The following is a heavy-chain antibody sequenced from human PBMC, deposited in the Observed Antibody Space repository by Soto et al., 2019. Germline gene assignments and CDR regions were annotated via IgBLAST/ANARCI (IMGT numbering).Heavy chain of an antibody. Sequence: GGSLRLSCAASGFTFNTYAMSWVRQAPGKGLEWVSTISGSGGTRDIAGSVKGRFTISRDNSKNTLYLQMNSLRAEDTAVYYCARNMGKHPVRYYMDVWGKGTTVTVSS. J-gene: IGHJ6*03. CDR2: ISGSGGTR. CDR3: ARNMGKHPVRYYMDV. V-gene: IGHV3-23*01. D-gene: IGHD7-27*01. CDR1: GFTFNTYA.